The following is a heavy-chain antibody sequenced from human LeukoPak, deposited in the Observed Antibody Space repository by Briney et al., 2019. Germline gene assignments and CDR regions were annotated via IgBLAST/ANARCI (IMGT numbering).Heavy chain of an antibody. Sequence: GGSLRLSCAVSGFTFSSYAMSWVRQAPGKGLEWVSAISGSGGSTYYADSVKGRFTISRDNSKNTLDLQMNSLRAEDTAVYYCAKVYWICRWFAPWGEGTLVTVSS. J-gene: IGHJ5*02. D-gene: IGHD1-1*01. CDR1: GFTFSSYA. CDR3: AKVYWICRWFAP. V-gene: IGHV3-23*01. CDR2: ISGSGGST.